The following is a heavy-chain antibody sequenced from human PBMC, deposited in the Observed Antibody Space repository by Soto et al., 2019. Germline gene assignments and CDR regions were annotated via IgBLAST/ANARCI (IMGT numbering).Heavy chain of an antibody. V-gene: IGHV4-39*07. CDR1: GGSISSSSYY. CDR2: IFYSGST. CDR3: ARRYYGSGSYYSNYYFDY. Sequence: SETLSLTCTVSGGSISSSSYYWGWIRQPPGKGLEWIGSIFYSGSTNYNPSLKSRVTISVDTSKNQFSLKLSSVTAADTAVYYCARRYYGSGSYYSNYYFDYWGQGTLVTVS. D-gene: IGHD3-10*01. J-gene: IGHJ4*02.